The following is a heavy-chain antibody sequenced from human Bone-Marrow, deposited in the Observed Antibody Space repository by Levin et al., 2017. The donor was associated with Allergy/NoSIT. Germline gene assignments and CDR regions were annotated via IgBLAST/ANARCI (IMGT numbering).Heavy chain of an antibody. CDR1: GFTFDDYA. D-gene: IGHD1-26*01. J-gene: IGHJ6*02. CDR2: ISWNSGSI. Sequence: SLKISCAASGFTFDDYAMHWVRQAPGKGLEWVSGISWNSGSIGYADSVKGRFTISRDNAKNSLYLQMNSLRAEDTALYYCAKDKVGATFYSLYGMDVWGQGTTVTVSS. CDR3: AKDKVGATFYSLYGMDV. V-gene: IGHV3-9*01.